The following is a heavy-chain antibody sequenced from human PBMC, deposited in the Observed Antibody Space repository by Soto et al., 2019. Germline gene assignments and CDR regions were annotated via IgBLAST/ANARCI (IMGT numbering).Heavy chain of an antibody. CDR2: INAGNGNT. D-gene: IGHD6-13*01. CDR3: ARVVAEAGYGMDV. J-gene: IGHJ6*02. CDR1: GYTFTSYA. Sequence: VASVKVSCKASGYTFTSYAMHWVRQAPGQRLEWMGWINAGNGNTKYSQKFQGRVTITRDTSASTAYMELSSLRSEDTAVYYCARVVAEAGYGMDVWGQGTTVTVSS. V-gene: IGHV1-3*01.